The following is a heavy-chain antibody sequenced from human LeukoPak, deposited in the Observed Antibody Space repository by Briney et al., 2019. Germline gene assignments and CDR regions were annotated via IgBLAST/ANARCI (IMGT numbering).Heavy chain of an antibody. D-gene: IGHD3-22*01. J-gene: IGHJ1*01. CDR1: GYTFTSYG. CDR3: ARDLNCDSSGYYRTNYFQH. V-gene: IGHV1-18*01. CDR2: ISAYNGNT. Sequence: ASVKVSCKASGYTFTSYGISWVRQAPGQGLEWMGWISAYNGNTNYAQKLQGRVTMTTDTSTSTAYMELRSLRSDDTAVYYCARDLNCDSSGYYRTNYFQHWGQGTLVTVSS.